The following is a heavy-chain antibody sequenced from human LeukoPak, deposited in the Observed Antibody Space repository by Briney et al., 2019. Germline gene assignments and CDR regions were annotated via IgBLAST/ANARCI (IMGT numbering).Heavy chain of an antibody. CDR3: ARWDCSGGSYQTGFDY. CDR1: GGSISSYY. D-gene: IGHD2-15*01. V-gene: IGHV4-59*01. J-gene: IGHJ4*02. Sequence: SETLSLTCSVSGGSISSYYWSWIRQPPGKGLEWIGYIYYSGSTNYNPSLKSRVTISVDTSKNQFSLKLSSVTAADTAVYYCARWDCSGGSYQTGFDYWGQGTLVTVSS. CDR2: IYYSGST.